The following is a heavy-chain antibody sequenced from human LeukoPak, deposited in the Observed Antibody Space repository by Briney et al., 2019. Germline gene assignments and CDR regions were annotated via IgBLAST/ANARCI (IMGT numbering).Heavy chain of an antibody. V-gene: IGHV4-30-4*01. CDR3: AREHKSYGDYPYYFDS. Sequence: SETLSLTCTVSSDSISSGDYYWSWTRQPAGKGLEFIGYINKKGGTFYNPPLKSRVSISIDTSKNQFSLKLTSVTAADTAVYFCAREHKSYGDYPYYFDSWGQGTLVTVSS. CDR1: SDSISSGDYY. D-gene: IGHD4-17*01. CDR2: INKKGGT. J-gene: IGHJ4*02.